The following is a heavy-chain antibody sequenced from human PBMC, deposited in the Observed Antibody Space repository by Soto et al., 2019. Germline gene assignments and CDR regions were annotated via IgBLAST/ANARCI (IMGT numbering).Heavy chain of an antibody. J-gene: IGHJ6*02. V-gene: IGHV1-69*13. Sequence: SVKVSCKASGGTFSSYAISWVRQAPGQGLEWMGGIIPIFGTANYAQKFQGRVTITADESTSTAYMELSSLRSEDTAVYYCARALYQLLSGRYYYSYYGMDVWGQGTTVTVSS. CDR3: ARALYQLLSGRYYYSYYGMDV. CDR2: IIPIFGTA. D-gene: IGHD2-2*01. CDR1: GGTFSSYA.